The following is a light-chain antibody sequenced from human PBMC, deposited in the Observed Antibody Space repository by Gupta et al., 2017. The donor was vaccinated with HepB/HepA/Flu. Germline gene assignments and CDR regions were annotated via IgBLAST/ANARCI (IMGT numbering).Light chain of an antibody. CDR2: LCA. CDR1: QSLLHSNGYNY. V-gene: IGKV2-28*01. CDR3: KQGLQTPHT. Sequence: IVVTQSPLSLRVTPGEPASISCRSSQSLLHSNGYNYLDWYLQKPEQSPQLLIYLCANRSAGVPDRISGSSPGTDFTLKISMVEAEDVGVYYCKQGLQTPHTFGGGTKVEIK. J-gene: IGKJ4*01.